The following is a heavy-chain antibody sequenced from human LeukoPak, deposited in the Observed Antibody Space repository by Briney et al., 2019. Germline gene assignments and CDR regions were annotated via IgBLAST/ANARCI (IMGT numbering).Heavy chain of an antibody. V-gene: IGHV3-30*18. Sequence: GGSLRLSCAASGSTFSSYGMHWGCQAPGQGLELVAVISYDGSNKYYADSVKGRFTISRDNSKNTLYLQMNSLRAEDTAVYYCAKDRYSSSSSSYYYYGMDVWGQGTTVTVSS. CDR1: GSTFSSYG. J-gene: IGHJ6*02. CDR2: ISYDGSNK. CDR3: AKDRYSSSSSSYYYYGMDV. D-gene: IGHD6-6*01.